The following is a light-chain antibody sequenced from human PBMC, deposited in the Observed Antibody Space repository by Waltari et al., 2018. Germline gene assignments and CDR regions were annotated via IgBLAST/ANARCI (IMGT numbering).Light chain of an antibody. V-gene: IGLV2-23*02. Sequence: QSALTQPASVSGSPGQSITISCTGPSSDVGNYNLFSWYQQHPGKAPKLMIYEVSQRPSGVSNRFSGSKSGNTASLTISGLQPEDETDYYCCSYAGHSTYVFGTGTKVTVL. CDR2: EVS. CDR1: SSDVGNYNL. CDR3: CSYAGHSTYV. J-gene: IGLJ1*01.